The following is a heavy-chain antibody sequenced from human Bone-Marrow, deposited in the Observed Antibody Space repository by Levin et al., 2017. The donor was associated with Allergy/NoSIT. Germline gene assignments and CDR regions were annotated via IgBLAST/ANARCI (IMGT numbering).Heavy chain of an antibody. CDR2: IFHSEST. J-gene: IGHJ4*02. V-gene: IGHV4-30-2*01. D-gene: IGHD1-26*01. CDR3: GRDSFLGMG. CDR1: GGSISSGGYS. Sequence: SETLSLTCAVSGGSISSGGYSWSWLRQPPGKGLEWIGYIFHSESTSYNPSLKSRVTISVNRSKNQFSLKLSSVTAADTAVYYCGRDSFLGMGWGQGTLVTVSS.